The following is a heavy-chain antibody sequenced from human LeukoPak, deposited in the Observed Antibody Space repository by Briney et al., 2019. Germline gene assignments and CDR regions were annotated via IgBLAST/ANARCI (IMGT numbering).Heavy chain of an antibody. CDR1: GFSVGSDY. J-gene: IGHJ4*02. D-gene: IGHD5-18*01. CDR2: LYSGGST. Sequence: GGSLRLSCVASGFSVGSDYMTWVRQAPGKGLEWVSVLYSGGSTYYADSVKGRFTIFRDNSKNTLYLQMNNLRVEDTAVYYCARYHTALNYWGQGTLVTASS. CDR3: ARYHTALNY. V-gene: IGHV3-53*01.